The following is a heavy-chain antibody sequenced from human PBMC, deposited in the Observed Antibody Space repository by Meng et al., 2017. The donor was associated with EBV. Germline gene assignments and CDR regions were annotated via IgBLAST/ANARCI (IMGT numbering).Heavy chain of an antibody. CDR3: ARYYLEWALDY. CDR1: GFTFSSYS. V-gene: IGHV3-21*01. CDR2: ISSGSSYI. D-gene: IGHD3-3*01. J-gene: IGHJ4*02. Sequence: VQQLEYGGGLVKPGGSLSLSCAASGFTFSSYSMNWVRQAPGKGLEWVSSISSGSSYIDYADSVKGRFTISRDNAKNSLYLKMNSLRAEDTAVYYCARYYLEWALDYWGQGTLVTVSS.